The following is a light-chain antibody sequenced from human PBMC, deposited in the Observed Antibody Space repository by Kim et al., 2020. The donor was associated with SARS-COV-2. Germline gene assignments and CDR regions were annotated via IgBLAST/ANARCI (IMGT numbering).Light chain of an antibody. V-gene: IGKV1-9*01. CDR3: QHFDS. Sequence: SSLSASVVDRVTITGRARQGMSSYLVWYQQKPGTAPNLLIYATSNLESGVPSRFSASGSGTDFTLTISSLQPEDFATYYCQHFDSFGGGTKVDIK. CDR2: ATS. J-gene: IGKJ4*01. CDR1: QGMSSY.